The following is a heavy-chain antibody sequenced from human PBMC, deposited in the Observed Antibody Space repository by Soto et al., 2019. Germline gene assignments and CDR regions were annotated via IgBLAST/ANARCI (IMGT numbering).Heavy chain of an antibody. CDR3: AKFPTRAELGELLLVDV. V-gene: IGHV3-23*01. D-gene: IGHD3-10*01. J-gene: IGHJ6*04. CDR2: ISGSGGST. CDR1: GFTFSSYA. Sequence: GGSLRLSCAASGFTFSSYAMSWVRQAPGKGLEWVSAISGSGGSTYYADSVKGRFTISRDNSKNTLYLQMNSLRAEDTAVYYCAKFPTRAELGELLLVDVWGKGTTVTVSS.